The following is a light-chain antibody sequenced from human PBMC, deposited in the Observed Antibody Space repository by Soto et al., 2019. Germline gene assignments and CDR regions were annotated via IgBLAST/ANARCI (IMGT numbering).Light chain of an antibody. Sequence: EIVLTQSPGTLSLSPGERATLSCRASQSVSSDYLAWYQQKPGQTPKVLIYRASSRATGIPDRFSGSGSGTDFTFTISRLEPEDFAVYFCQQYGSSPLTFGGGTKVEIQ. CDR2: RAS. CDR3: QQYGSSPLT. V-gene: IGKV3-20*01. J-gene: IGKJ4*01. CDR1: QSVSSDY.